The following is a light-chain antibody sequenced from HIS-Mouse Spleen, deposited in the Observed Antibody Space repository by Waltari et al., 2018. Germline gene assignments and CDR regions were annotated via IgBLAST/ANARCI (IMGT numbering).Light chain of an antibody. CDR2: QDS. CDR1: TLGGKY. V-gene: IGLV3-1*01. CDR3: QAWDSSTYVV. Sequence: SYELTQPPSVSVSPGQTPSITCSGDTLGGKYACWYQQKPGQSPLLVIYQDSKRPSGIPERFSGSNSGNTATLTISGTQAMDEADYYCQAWDSSTYVVFGGGTKLTVL. J-gene: IGLJ2*01.